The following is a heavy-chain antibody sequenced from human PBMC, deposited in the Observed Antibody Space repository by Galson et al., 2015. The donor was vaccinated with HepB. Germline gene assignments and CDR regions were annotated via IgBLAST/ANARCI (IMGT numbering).Heavy chain of an antibody. V-gene: IGHV3-30*04. Sequence: SLRLSCAASGFTFSSYAMHWVRQAPGKGLEWVAVISYDGSNKYYADSVKGRFTISRDNSKNTLYLQMNSLRAEDTAVYYCARGGTVTASSPYYYYYCMDVWGQGTTVTVSS. CDR2: ISYDGSNK. D-gene: IGHD2-21*02. CDR3: ARGGTVTASSPYYYYYCMDV. CDR1: GFTFSSYA. J-gene: IGHJ6*02.